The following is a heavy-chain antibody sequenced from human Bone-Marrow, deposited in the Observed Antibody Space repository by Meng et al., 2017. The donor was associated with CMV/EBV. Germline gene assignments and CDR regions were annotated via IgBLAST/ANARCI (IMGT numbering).Heavy chain of an antibody. Sequence: GESLKISCAASGFTFSSYSMNWVRQAPGKGLEWVSYISSSSSTIYYADSVKGRFTISRDNSKNTLYLQMNSLRAEDTAVYYCARDRITIFGVVMGHDAFDIWGQGTMVTVSS. J-gene: IGHJ3*02. D-gene: IGHD3-3*01. CDR1: GFTFSSYS. CDR2: ISSSSSTI. CDR3: ARDRITIFGVVMGHDAFDI. V-gene: IGHV3-48*01.